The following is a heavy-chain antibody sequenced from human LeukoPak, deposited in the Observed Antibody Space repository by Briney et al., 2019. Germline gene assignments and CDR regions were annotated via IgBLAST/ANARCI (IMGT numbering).Heavy chain of an antibody. J-gene: IGHJ4*02. D-gene: IGHD5-18*01. V-gene: IGHV5-10-1*01. CDR1: GYSFTSYW. CDR2: IDPSDSYT. Sequence: PGESLKISFKGSGYSFTSYWISWVRQMPGKGLEWMGRIDPSDSYTNYSPSFQGHVTISADKSISTAYLQWSSLKASDTAMYYCARVPRGYSYNYFDYWGQGTLVTVSS. CDR3: ARVPRGYSYNYFDY.